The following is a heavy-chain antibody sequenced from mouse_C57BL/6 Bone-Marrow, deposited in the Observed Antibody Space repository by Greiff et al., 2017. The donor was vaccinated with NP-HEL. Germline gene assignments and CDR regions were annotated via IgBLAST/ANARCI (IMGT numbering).Heavy chain of an antibody. CDR2: IYPRDGST. CDR3: ARSGGITTVVATQRFFDY. V-gene: IGHV1-85*01. J-gene: IGHJ2*01. Sequence: VKLQQSGPELVKPGASVKLSCKASGYTFTSYDINWVKQRPGQGLEWIGWIYPRDGSTKYNETFKGKATLTVDTSSSTAYMELHSLTSEDSAVYFCARSGGITTVVATQRFFDYWGQGTTLTVSS. D-gene: IGHD1-1*01. CDR1: GYTFTSYD.